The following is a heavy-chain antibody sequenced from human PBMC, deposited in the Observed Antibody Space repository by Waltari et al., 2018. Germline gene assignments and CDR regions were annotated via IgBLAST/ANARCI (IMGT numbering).Heavy chain of an antibody. V-gene: IGHV4-39*01. CDR1: GVSITSDRPY. D-gene: IGHD5-12*01. Sequence: QLQLQVSGPGLVKPSETLSLTCSVSGVSITSDRPYWGWIRQPPGQGLEWIATLSYSGATYSSPSLKSRVTISRDTSKNQVSLQLGSVTAADTAVYYCATYIGASLGTAAFDVWGQGTMVTVSS. CDR3: ATYIGASLGTAAFDV. CDR2: LSYSGAT. J-gene: IGHJ3*01.